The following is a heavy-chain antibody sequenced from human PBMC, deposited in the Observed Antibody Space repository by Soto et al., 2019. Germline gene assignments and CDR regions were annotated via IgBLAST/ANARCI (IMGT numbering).Heavy chain of an antibody. CDR1: GASIDSSAYY. J-gene: IGHJ4*02. CDR2: IFYSGTA. CDR3: ARLSQMPSSFAY. D-gene: IGHD2-2*01. V-gene: IGHV4-39*01. Sequence: ETLSLTCTVSGASIDSSAYYWAWIRQPPGKGLEWIGSIFYSGTAYYNPSLAGRVSMSVDTSKNQFSLKLSSVTAADTAVYYCARLSQMPSSFAYWGQGTLVTVSS.